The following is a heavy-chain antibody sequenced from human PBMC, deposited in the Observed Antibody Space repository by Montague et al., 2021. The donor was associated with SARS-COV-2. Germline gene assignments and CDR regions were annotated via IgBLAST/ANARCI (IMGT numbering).Heavy chain of an antibody. Sequence: SETLSLTCTVSGGSVSSGSYYWSWLRQPPGKGLEGIGYIYYSGSTNYNPSLKSRVTIAVDTSKNQFSLKLSSVTAADTAVYYCARDPWRITIFGVVTRYGMDVWGQGTTVTVSS. D-gene: IGHD3-3*01. J-gene: IGHJ6*02. CDR2: IYYSGST. CDR1: GGSVSSGSYY. V-gene: IGHV4-61*01. CDR3: ARDPWRITIFGVVTRYGMDV.